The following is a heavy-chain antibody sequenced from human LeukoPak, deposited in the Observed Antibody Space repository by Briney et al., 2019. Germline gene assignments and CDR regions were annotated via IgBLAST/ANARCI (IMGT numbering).Heavy chain of an antibody. CDR3: ASELGYCSGGNCYGDY. J-gene: IGHJ4*02. Sequence: AGGSLRLSCAASGFTFSDYYMSWIRQAPGKGLEWVSYISSSGSTIYYADSVKGRFTISRDNAKNSLYLQMNSLRAKDTAVYYCASELGYCSGGNCYGDYWGQGTLVTVSS. V-gene: IGHV3-11*01. D-gene: IGHD2-15*01. CDR2: ISSSGSTI. CDR1: GFTFSDYY.